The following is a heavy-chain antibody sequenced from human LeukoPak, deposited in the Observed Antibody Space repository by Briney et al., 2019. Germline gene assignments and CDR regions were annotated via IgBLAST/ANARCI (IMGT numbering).Heavy chain of an antibody. CDR1: GFIFSNYA. J-gene: IGHJ4*02. V-gene: IGHV3-30-3*01. Sequence: PGGSLRLSCAASGFIFSNYAMHWVRQAPGKGLEWVAVTSYDGSNKYYADSVKGRFTISRDNSKNTLYLQMNSLRAEDTAVYYCARDQSFVGSGILDYWGQGTLVTVSS. CDR2: TSYDGSNK. D-gene: IGHD3-10*01. CDR3: ARDQSFVGSGILDY.